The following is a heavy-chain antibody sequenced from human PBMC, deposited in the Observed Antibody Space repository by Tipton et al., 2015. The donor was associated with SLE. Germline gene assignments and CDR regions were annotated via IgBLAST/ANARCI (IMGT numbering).Heavy chain of an antibody. J-gene: IGHJ1*01. CDR2: IYYSGST. Sequence: TLSLTCTVSGGSISSSSYYWGWIRQPPGKGLGWIGSIYYSGSTYYNPSLKSRVTISVDTSKNQFSLKLSSVTAADTAVYYCARGPPWGVVVAATRYFQHWGQGTLVTVSS. V-gene: IGHV4-39*07. CDR3: ARGPPWGVVVAATRYFQH. D-gene: IGHD2-15*01. CDR1: GGSISSSSYY.